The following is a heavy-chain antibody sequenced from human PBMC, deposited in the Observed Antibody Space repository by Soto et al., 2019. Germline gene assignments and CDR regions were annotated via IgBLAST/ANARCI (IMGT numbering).Heavy chain of an antibody. CDR1: GFTFGSYW. D-gene: IGHD6-13*01. V-gene: IGHV3-23*01. Sequence: GGSLRLSCAASGFTFGSYWMSWVRQAPGKGLEWVSGITGSGGDTYYADSVKGRFTISRDNFQNTLYLQMNSLRAEDTAVYYCAKGKRYSSSWYGAFDYWGQGTLVTVSS. CDR2: ITGSGGDT. CDR3: AKGKRYSSSWYGAFDY. J-gene: IGHJ4*02.